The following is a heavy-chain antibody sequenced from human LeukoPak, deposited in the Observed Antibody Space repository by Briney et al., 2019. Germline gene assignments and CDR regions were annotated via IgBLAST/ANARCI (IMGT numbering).Heavy chain of an antibody. CDR1: GVAISSGDYY. Sequence: SETLSLTCTVSGVAISSGDYYWGWIRQPPGKGLEWIGYIYYSGSAHSNPSLKSRVTISVDTSKNQFSLKLSSVTAADRAVYYCARVRRSGNWFGDMFYPWGQGTLVTVSS. CDR2: IYYSGSA. V-gene: IGHV4-30-4*01. CDR3: ARVRRSGNWFGDMFYP. J-gene: IGHJ5*02. D-gene: IGHD3-10*01.